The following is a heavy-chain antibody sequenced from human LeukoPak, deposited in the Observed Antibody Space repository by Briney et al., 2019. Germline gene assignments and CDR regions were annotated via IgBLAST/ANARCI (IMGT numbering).Heavy chain of an antibody. D-gene: IGHD2-2*01. Sequence: ASVKVSCKASGYTFTGYYMHWVRQAPGQGLEWMGWINPNSGGTNYAQKFQGRVTMTRDTSISTAYVELSRLRSDDTAVYYCARVTRLRCSSTSCYSDAFDIWGQGTMVTVSS. J-gene: IGHJ3*02. V-gene: IGHV1-2*02. CDR3: ARVTRLRCSSTSCYSDAFDI. CDR2: INPNSGGT. CDR1: GYTFTGYY.